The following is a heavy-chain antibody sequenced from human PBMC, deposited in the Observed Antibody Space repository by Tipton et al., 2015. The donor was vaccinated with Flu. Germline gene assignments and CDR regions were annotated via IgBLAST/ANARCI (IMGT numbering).Heavy chain of an antibody. CDR2: ISWDGGST. CDR1: GFTFDDYA. Sequence: SLRLSCAASGFTFDDYAMHWVRQAPGKGLEWVSLISWDGGSTYYADSVKGRFTISRDNSKNSLYLQMNSLRAEDTALYYCAKDGYCSSTSCYRDLDYYYYMDVWGKGTTVTVSS. CDR3: AKDGYCSSTSCYRDLDYYYYMDV. D-gene: IGHD2-2*01. V-gene: IGHV3-43D*04. J-gene: IGHJ6*03.